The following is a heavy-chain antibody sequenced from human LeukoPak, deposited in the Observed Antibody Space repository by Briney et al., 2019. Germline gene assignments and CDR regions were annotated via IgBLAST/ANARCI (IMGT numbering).Heavy chain of an antibody. V-gene: IGHV4-39*07. CDR3: ARRGWSNFDY. CDR2: IYYSGST. D-gene: IGHD6-19*01. CDR1: GGSISSSSYY. Sequence: PSETLSLTCTVSGGSISSSSYYWGWIRQPPGKGLEWIGSIYYSGSTYYNPSLKSRVTISVDTSKNQFSLKLSSVTAADTAVYYCARRGWSNFDYWGQGTLVTVSS. J-gene: IGHJ4*02.